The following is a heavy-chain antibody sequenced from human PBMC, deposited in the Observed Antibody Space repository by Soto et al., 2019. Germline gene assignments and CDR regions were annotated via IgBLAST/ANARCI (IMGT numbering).Heavy chain of an antibody. Sequence: QVQLVQSGAEVQKPGSSVKVSCQASGGTFSSYAISWVRQAPGQGLEWMGGIIPIFGTANYAQKFQCRVTLTAYKSTSQAYMELSSLRSEDTAVYYCARDRRGVVVVAATSGMDVWGQGTTVNVSS. CDR1: GGTFSSYA. J-gene: IGHJ6*02. CDR2: IIPIFGTA. V-gene: IGHV1-69*06. D-gene: IGHD2-15*01. CDR3: ARDRRGVVVVAATSGMDV.